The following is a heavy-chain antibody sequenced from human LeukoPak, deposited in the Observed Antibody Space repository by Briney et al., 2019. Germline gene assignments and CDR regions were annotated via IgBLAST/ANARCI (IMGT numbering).Heavy chain of an antibody. Sequence: PSETLSLTCTVSGGSVSSGSYYWSWIRQPPGKGLEWIGYIYYSGSTNYNPSLKSRVTISVDTSKNQFSLKLSSVTAADTAVYYCARGALPYDSSGYYVFWGQGTLVTVSS. V-gene: IGHV4-61*01. CDR2: IYYSGST. CDR3: ARGALPYDSSGYYVF. CDR1: GGSVSSGSYY. J-gene: IGHJ4*02. D-gene: IGHD3-22*01.